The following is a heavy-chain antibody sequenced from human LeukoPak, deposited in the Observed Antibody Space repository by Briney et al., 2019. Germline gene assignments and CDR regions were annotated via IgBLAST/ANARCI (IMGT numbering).Heavy chain of an antibody. CDR1: GFTFSSYA. Sequence: GGSLRLSCAASGFTFSSYAMSWVRQAPGKGLEWVSAISGSGGSTYYADSVKGRFTISRDNSKNTLYLQMNSLRAEDTAVYYCARGGLDPSYYYYGMDVWGQGTTVTVSS. D-gene: IGHD6-19*01. V-gene: IGHV3-23*01. J-gene: IGHJ6*02. CDR3: ARGGLDPSYYYYGMDV. CDR2: ISGSGGST.